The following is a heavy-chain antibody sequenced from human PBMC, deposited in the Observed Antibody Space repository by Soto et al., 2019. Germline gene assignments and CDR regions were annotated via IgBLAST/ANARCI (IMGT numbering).Heavy chain of an antibody. J-gene: IGHJ6*02. V-gene: IGHV3-30*18. CDR1: GFTFSDYG. Sequence: QVHLMESGGGEVQPGASLRLSCVASGFTFSDYGIHWVRQAPGKGLEWVALISADGGKRFYGDSVQGRLSIYRDNAKNTVYVQINSLTGDDTAVYYCAKDLRQGASGATVYGMDVWGHGTTVSVSS. D-gene: IGHD1-26*01. CDR3: AKDLRQGASGATVYGMDV. CDR2: ISADGGKR.